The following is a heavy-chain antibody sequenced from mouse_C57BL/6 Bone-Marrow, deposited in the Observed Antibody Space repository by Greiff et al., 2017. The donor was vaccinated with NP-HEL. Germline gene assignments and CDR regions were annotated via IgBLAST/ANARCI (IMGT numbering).Heavy chain of an antibody. Sequence: DVQLQQSGPELVKPGASVKISCKASGYTFTDYYMNWVKQSHGKSLEWIGDINPNNGGTSYNQKFKGKATLTVDKSSSTAYMELRSLTSEDSAVYYCARDGYYYGSSYWYFDVWGTGTTVTVSS. V-gene: IGHV1-26*01. CDR3: ARDGYYYGSSYWYFDV. CDR2: INPNNGGT. CDR1: GYTFTDYY. J-gene: IGHJ1*03. D-gene: IGHD1-1*01.